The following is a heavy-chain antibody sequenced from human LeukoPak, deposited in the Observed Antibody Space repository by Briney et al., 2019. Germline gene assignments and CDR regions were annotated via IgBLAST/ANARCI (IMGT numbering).Heavy chain of an antibody. CDR3: AKSNLKYYFDS. Sequence: PGGSLRLSCAASGFTFSSYGMHWVRQAPGKGLEWVSLISGSGGSAYYADSVKGRFTVSRDNSKNTLYLQMNSLRAEDTAVYYCAKSNLKYYFDSWGQGTLVTVSS. CDR2: ISGSGGSA. CDR1: GFTFSSYG. J-gene: IGHJ4*02. V-gene: IGHV3-23*01. D-gene: IGHD6-6*01.